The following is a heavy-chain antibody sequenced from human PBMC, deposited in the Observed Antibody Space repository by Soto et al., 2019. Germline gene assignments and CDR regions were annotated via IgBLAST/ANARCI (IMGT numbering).Heavy chain of an antibody. CDR2: IYYSGST. Sequence: QVQLQESGPGLVKPSQTLSLTCTFSGGSISSGGYYWSWIRQHPGKGLEWIGYIYYSGSTYYNPSLKSRAPISVDTPKSQCSLKLTSVTAADTAVYYWARSFGVAAAGPFDYWGQGTLVTVSS. CDR3: ARSFGVAAAGPFDY. J-gene: IGHJ4*02. D-gene: IGHD6-13*01. CDR1: GGSISSGGYY. V-gene: IGHV4-31*03.